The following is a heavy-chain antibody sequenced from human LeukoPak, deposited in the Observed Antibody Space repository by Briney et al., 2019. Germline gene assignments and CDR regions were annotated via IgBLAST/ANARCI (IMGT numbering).Heavy chain of an antibody. D-gene: IGHD3-16*01. CDR2: ISGSGGST. Sequence: GSLRLSCAACGFTFSSYAMSWVRQAPGKGLEWVSAISGSGGSTYYADSVKGRFTISRDNSKNTLYLQMNSLRAEDTAVYYCAKRSRFGDYYYGMDVWGKGTTVTVSS. V-gene: IGHV3-23*01. J-gene: IGHJ6*04. CDR1: GFTFSSYA. CDR3: AKRSRFGDYYYGMDV.